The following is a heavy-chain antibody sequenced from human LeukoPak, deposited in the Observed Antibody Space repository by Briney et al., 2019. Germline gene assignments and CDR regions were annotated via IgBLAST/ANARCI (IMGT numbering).Heavy chain of an antibody. CDR1: GGSISSYY. CDR2: IYYSGST. J-gene: IGHJ4*02. D-gene: IGHD3-22*01. V-gene: IGHV4-59*01. Sequence: SETLSLTCTVSGGSISSYYWSWIRQPPGKGLEWIGYIYYSGSTNYNPSLKSRVTISVDTSKNQFSLKLSSVTAADTAVYYCARSPPYYYDSSGYPYCFDYWGQGTLVTVSS. CDR3: ARSPPYYYDSSGYPYCFDY.